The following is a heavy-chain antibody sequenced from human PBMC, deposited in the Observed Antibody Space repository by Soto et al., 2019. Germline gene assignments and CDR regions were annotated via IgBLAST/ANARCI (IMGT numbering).Heavy chain of an antibody. CDR2: IYYSGST. CDR1: GGSISRYY. Sequence: PSETLSLTCTVSGGSISRYYWSWIRQPPGKGLEWIGYIYYSGSTNYNPSLKSRVTISVDTSKNQFSLKLSSVTAADTAVYYCARHRRTGIAAAGNAVSYYGMDVWGQGTTVTVSS. V-gene: IGHV4-59*08. J-gene: IGHJ6*02. D-gene: IGHD6-13*01. CDR3: ARHRRTGIAAAGNAVSYYGMDV.